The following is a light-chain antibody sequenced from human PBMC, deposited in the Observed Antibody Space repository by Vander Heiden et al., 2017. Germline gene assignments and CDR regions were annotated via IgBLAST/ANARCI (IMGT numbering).Light chain of an antibody. CDR2: EVS. V-gene: IGLV2-14*01. CDR1: SSDVGGYNY. J-gene: IGLJ1*01. CDR3: SSYTSSSTPV. Sequence: QSALTQPASVSRSPGQSITIPCTGTSSDVGGYNYVSWYQQHPGKAPKLMIYEVSKRPSGVSNRFSGSKSGNTASLTISGLQAEDDADYYCSSYTSSSTPVFGTGTKLTVL.